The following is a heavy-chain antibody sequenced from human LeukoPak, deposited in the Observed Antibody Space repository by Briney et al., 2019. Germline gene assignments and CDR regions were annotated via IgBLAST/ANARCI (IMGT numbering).Heavy chain of an antibody. CDR3: AREDSGSYYNYYYFYMDV. CDR2: IYYSGST. D-gene: IGHD3-10*01. V-gene: IGHV4-39*07. Sequence: SGTLSLTCTVSGGSLSSSSYYWGWIRQPPGKGLEWIGSIYYSGSTYYNPSLKSRVTLSVDTSKTQFSLRLSSVTAADTAVYYCAREDSGSYYNYYYFYMDVWGKGTTVTISS. CDR1: GGSLSSSSYY. J-gene: IGHJ6*03.